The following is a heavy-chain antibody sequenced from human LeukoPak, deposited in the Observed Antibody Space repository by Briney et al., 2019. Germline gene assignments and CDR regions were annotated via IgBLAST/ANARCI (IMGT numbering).Heavy chain of an antibody. CDR1: GGSISSSSYY. Sequence: SETLSLTCTVSGGSISSSSYYWGWIRQPPGKGLEWIGSIYYSGSTYYNPSLKSRVTISVDTSKNQFSLKLSSVTAADTAVYYCAKGYSSSWYYFDYWGQGTLVTVSS. CDR2: IYYSGST. J-gene: IGHJ4*02. D-gene: IGHD6-13*01. V-gene: IGHV4-39*07. CDR3: AKGYSSSWYYFDY.